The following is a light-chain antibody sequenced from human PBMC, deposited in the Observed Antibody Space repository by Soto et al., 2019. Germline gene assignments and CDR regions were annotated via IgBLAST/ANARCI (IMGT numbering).Light chain of an antibody. Sequence: DIVLTQSPGTLSLSPGERATLSCRASQNVDNYLAWYQQYPGQTPRLPIYDASIRAAGVPARFSGSGSGTDFTLTITSLEPEDSAVYFCQQRGNWPLTFGGGTKVEIK. V-gene: IGKV3-11*01. CDR3: QQRGNWPLT. CDR1: QNVDNY. J-gene: IGKJ4*01. CDR2: DAS.